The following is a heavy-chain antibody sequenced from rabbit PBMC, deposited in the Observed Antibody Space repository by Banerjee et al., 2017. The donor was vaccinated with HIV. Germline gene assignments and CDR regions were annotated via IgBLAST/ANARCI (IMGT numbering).Heavy chain of an antibody. CDR2: IYAAISGST. CDR1: GFSFNSNV. Sequence: QSLEESGGDLVKPEGSLTLTCTASGFSFNSNVMSWVRQAPGKGLEWIGCIYAAISGSTWYASWAKGRFTISKTSSTTVTLQMTSLTAADTATYFCARSYVGYNLWGPGTLVTVS. D-gene: IGHD2-1*01. V-gene: IGHV1S40*01. CDR3: ARSYVGYNL. J-gene: IGHJ4*01.